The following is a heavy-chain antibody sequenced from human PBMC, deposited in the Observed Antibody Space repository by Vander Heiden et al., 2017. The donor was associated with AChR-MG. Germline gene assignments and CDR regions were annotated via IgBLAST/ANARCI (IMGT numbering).Heavy chain of an antibody. V-gene: IGHV4-34*01. CDR1: GWSFSGYY. CDR2: INHRGST. D-gene: IGHD3-10*01. J-gene: IGHJ6*03. CDR3: ARTLYYGSGSYKSSTPNYYYYMDV. Sequence: QVQLQQWGAGLLKPSETLSLTCAVYGWSFSGYYWSWIRQPPGEGLGWNGEINHRGSTNYNPSLKSRGTISVDTSKNQFSLKLSSVTAADTAVYYCARTLYYGSGSYKSSTPNYYYYMDVWGKGTTVTVSS.